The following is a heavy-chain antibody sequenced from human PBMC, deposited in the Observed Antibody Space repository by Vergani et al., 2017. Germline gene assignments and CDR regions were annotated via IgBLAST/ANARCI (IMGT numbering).Heavy chain of an antibody. Sequence: QVQLVQSGAEVKKPGSSVKVSCKASGGTFSSYAISWVRQAPGQGLEWMGGINPNSGGTNYAQKFQGRVTMTRDTSISTAYMELSRLRSDDTAVYYCARGGEIQLWLRAYYYYMDVWGKGTTVTVSS. CDR1: GGTFSSYA. CDR3: ARGGEIQLWLRAYYYYMDV. D-gene: IGHD5-18*01. CDR2: INPNSGGT. V-gene: IGHV1-2*02. J-gene: IGHJ6*03.